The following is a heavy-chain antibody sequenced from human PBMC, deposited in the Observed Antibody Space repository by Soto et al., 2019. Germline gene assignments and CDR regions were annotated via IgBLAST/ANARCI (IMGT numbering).Heavy chain of an antibody. V-gene: IGHV3-74*01. Sequence: PGGSLRLSCAASGFTFSSYWMHWVRQAPGKGLVWVSRINSDGSSTSYADSVKGRFTISRDNAKNTLYLQMNSLRAEDTAVYYCARVRPSVGGIFFDYWGQGTLVTVSS. J-gene: IGHJ4*02. D-gene: IGHD2-21*01. CDR2: INSDGSST. CDR3: ARVRPSVGGIFFDY. CDR1: GFTFSSYW.